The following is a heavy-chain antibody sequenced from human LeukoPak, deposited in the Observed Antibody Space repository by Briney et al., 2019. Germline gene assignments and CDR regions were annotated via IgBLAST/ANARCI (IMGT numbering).Heavy chain of an antibody. D-gene: IGHD6-13*01. Sequence: PGGSLRLSCEASGVTVNSYFMGWVRQAPGKGLEWVSSISSSSSYIYYADSVKGRFTISRDNAKNSLYLQMNSLRAEDTAVYYCARDVSAGYSSSWYFDYWGQGTLVTVSS. CDR2: ISSSSSYI. CDR1: GVTVNSYF. J-gene: IGHJ4*02. V-gene: IGHV3-21*01. CDR3: ARDVSAGYSSSWYFDY.